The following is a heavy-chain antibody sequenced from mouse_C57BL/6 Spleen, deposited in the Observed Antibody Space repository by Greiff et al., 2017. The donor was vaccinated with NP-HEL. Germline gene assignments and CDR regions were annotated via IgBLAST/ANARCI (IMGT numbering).Heavy chain of an antibody. CDR3: TIGGY. CDR1: GYTFTDYE. V-gene: IGHV1-15*01. J-gene: IGHJ2*01. D-gene: IGHD2-14*01. Sequence: QVQLQQSGAELVRPGASVTLSCKASGYTFTDYEMHWVKQTPVHGLEGIGARERETGGRGEKQKFKGKAILTADKSSSTAYMELRSLTSEDSAVYYCTIGGYWGQGTTLTVSS. CDR2: RERETGGR.